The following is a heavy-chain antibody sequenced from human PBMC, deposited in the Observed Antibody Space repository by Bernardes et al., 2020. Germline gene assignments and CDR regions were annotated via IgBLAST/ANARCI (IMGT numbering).Heavy chain of an antibody. V-gene: IGHV1-24*01. J-gene: IGHJ5*02. CDR2: FDPEDGET. Sequence: AAVKVSCKVSGYTLTELSMHWVRQAPGKGLEWMGGFDPEDGETIYAQKFQGRVTMTEDTSTDTAYMELSSLRSEDTAVYYCAILNPFQSLVALRFLEWSYPNWFDPWGQGTLVTVSS. CDR3: AILNPFQSLVALRFLEWSYPNWFDP. D-gene: IGHD3-3*01. CDR1: GYTLTELS.